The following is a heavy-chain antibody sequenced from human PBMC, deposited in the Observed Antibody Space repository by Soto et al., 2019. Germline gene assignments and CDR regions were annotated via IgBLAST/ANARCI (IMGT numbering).Heavy chain of an antibody. CDR3: ARAPTYSSSYAFDI. Sequence: ASVKVSCKASGYTFTSYGISWVRQAPGQGLEWMGWISAYNGNTNYAQKLQGRVTMTTDTSTSTAYMELRSLRSDDTAVYYWARAPTYSSSYAFDIWGQGTMVTVSS. CDR1: GYTFTSYG. V-gene: IGHV1-18*01. CDR2: ISAYNGNT. J-gene: IGHJ3*02. D-gene: IGHD6-6*01.